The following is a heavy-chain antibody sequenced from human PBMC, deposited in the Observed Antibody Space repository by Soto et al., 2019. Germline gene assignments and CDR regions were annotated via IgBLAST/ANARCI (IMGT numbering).Heavy chain of an antibody. CDR2: IRSNTDYI. V-gene: IGHV3-21*01. Sequence: GGSLRLSCEASGFSFRNYTMNWARQAPGKGLEWVSSIRSNTDYIYYADSVKGRFTISRDNAKNSLYLQMNSLRAEDTAVYYCAKLDHQDYWGQGTLVTVSS. J-gene: IGHJ4*02. CDR3: AKLDHQDY. CDR1: GFSFRNYT.